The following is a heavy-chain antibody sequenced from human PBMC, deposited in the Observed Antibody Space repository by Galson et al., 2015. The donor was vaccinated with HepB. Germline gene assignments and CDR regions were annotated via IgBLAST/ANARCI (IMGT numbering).Heavy chain of an antibody. CDR1: GFTFNDYY. V-gene: IGHV3-11*01. D-gene: IGHD6-6*01. CDR2: INNGGSSI. Sequence: SLRLSCAASGFTFNDYYMSWVRQAPGRGLEWISYINNGGSSIYSADSVKGRFTISRDNALYLEMNSLRAEDTAVYYCASGPSSSRPPYGFYFDLWGRGTLVTVSS. CDR3: ASGPSSSRPPYGFYFDL. J-gene: IGHJ2*01.